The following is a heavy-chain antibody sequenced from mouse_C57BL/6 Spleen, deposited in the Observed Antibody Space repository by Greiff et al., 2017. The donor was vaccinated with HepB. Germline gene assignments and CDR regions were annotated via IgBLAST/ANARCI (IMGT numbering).Heavy chain of an antibody. CDR3: AKSTTRGWFAY. D-gene: IGHD1-1*01. J-gene: IGHJ3*01. V-gene: IGHV5-17*01. Sequence: EVQLMESGGGLVKPGGSLKLSCAASGFTFSDYGMHWVRQAPEKGLEWVAYISSGSSTIYYADTVKGRFTLSRDNAKDTRFLQMTSLRSEDTAMYYCAKSTTRGWFAYWGQGTLVTVSA. CDR1: GFTFSDYG. CDR2: ISSGSSTI.